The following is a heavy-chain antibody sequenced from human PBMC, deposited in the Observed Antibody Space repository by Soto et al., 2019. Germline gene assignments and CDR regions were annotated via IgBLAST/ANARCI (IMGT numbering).Heavy chain of an antibody. J-gene: IGHJ4*02. CDR3: ARRTVATLTLDF. Sequence: SETLSLTCTVSGGSIGSSSYYWGWIRQPPGKGLEWIGSIYYSGSTYYSPSLKSRITISGDTSKNQFSLRLNSVTAADTAVYYCARRTVATLTLDFWGPGTLVTVSS. CDR2: IYYSGST. V-gene: IGHV4-39*01. D-gene: IGHD4-17*01. CDR1: GGSIGSSSYY.